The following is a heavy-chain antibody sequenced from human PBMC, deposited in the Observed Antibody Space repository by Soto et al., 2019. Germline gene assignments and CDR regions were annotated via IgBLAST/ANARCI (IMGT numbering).Heavy chain of an antibody. J-gene: IGHJ6*02. CDR2: ISYGGNNA. CDR1: GFTFDSYA. CDR3: ARDKMSYGDTYYYGLDV. Sequence: QGQLVESGGGVVQPGGSLRLSCSGTGFTFDSYAVHWVRQAPGKGLEWVAFISYGGNNADYADSVRGRFTISRDNSKNTVFLQMKSLRAGDTAVYYCARDKMSYGDTYYYGLDVWGRGTWVTVSS. D-gene: IGHD4-17*01. V-gene: IGHV3-30-3*01.